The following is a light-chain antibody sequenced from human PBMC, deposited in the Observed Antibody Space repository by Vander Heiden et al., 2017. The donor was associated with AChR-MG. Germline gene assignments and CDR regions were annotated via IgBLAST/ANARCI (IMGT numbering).Light chain of an antibody. J-gene: IGKJ2*01. CDR3: QQSYSTPYT. Sequence: DIQMTQSPSSLSASVGDRVTITCRASQSISNYLNWYQQKPGKAPKLLIYDASSLQSGVPSRFSGSGSGTDFTLTISSRQPEDFATYYCQQSYSTPYTFGQGTKVEIK. V-gene: IGKV1-39*01. CDR2: DAS. CDR1: QSISNY.